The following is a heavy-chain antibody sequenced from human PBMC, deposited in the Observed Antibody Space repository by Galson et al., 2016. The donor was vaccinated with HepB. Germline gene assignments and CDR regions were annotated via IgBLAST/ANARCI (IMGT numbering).Heavy chain of an antibody. CDR2: INPNRGGT. J-gene: IGHJ4*02. Sequence: SVKVSCKASGYTFTAYHMHWVRQAPGQGLEWMGWINPNRGGTNYAQTFQGRVTMTRDTSISTAYMELNRLTSDDTGVYYCAREQWLVQPHGSFYYFDYWGQGTLVTVAS. CDR3: AREQWLVQPHGSFYYFDY. D-gene: IGHD6-19*01. CDR1: GYTFTAYH. V-gene: IGHV1-2*02.